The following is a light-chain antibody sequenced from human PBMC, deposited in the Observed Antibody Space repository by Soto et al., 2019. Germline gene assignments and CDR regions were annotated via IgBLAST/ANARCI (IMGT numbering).Light chain of an antibody. CDR1: SSDIGGYNY. Sequence: QSALTQPASVSGSPGQSITISCTGTSSDIGGYNYVSWYQQHPGNAPQLIIYDVTNRPSGVSNRFSGSKSGNTASLTISGLQAEDEDDFYCSSFTSSSTWVFGGGTKVTVL. V-gene: IGLV2-14*01. J-gene: IGLJ3*02. CDR3: SSFTSSSTWV. CDR2: DVT.